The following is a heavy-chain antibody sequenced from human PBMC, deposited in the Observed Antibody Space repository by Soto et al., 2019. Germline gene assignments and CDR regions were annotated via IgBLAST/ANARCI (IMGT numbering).Heavy chain of an antibody. J-gene: IGHJ5*02. V-gene: IGHV1-69*04. CDR1: GGTFSSYT. CDR3: ARDGDSYGYNWFDP. CDR2: IIPILGIA. Sequence: ASVKVSCKASGGTFSSYTISWVRQAPGQGLEWMGRIIPILGIANYAQKFQGRVTITADKSTSTAYMELSSLRSEDTAVYYCARDGDSYGYNWFDPWGQGTLVTVSS. D-gene: IGHD5-18*01.